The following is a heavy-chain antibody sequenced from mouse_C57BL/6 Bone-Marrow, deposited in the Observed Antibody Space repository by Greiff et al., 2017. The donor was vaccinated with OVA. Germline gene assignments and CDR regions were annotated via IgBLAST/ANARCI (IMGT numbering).Heavy chain of an antibody. Sequence: QVQLQQPGAELVRPGSSVKLSCKASGYTFTSYWMDWVKQRPGQGLEWIGNIYPSDSETHYNQKFKDKATLTVDKSSSTAYMQLSSLTSEDSAVYYCARRGIQWFAYWGQGTLVTVSA. CDR2: IYPSDSET. J-gene: IGHJ3*01. CDR1: GYTFTSYW. CDR3: ARRGIQWFAY. V-gene: IGHV1-61*01.